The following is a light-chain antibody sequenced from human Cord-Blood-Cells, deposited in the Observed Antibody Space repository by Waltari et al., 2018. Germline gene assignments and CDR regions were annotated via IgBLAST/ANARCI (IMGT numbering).Light chain of an antibody. CDR3: AAWDDSLNGPV. CDR2: SNN. CDR1: SPNIGRNT. Sequence: QSLLTQPPSASGTPGQPVTISFSGSSPNIGRNTVNWYQQLPGTAPKLPIYSNNQRPSGVPDRFSGSKSGTSASLAISGLQSEDEADYYCAAWDDSLNGPVFGGGTKLTVL. J-gene: IGLJ3*02. V-gene: IGLV1-44*01.